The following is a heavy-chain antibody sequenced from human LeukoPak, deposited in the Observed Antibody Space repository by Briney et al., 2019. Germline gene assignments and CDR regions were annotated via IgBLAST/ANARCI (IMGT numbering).Heavy chain of an antibody. V-gene: IGHV3-43*01. CDR2: ITWDGVKT. Sequence: GGSLILSGAASGFNFGEYTMHWVRQAPGKGLEWLSLITWDGVKTQYADSVKGRFIISRDNSKNSLYLLLDSLRTEDTALYYCAKPSTNYYYFYHMDVWGKGTTVTVSS. J-gene: IGHJ6*03. CDR3: AKPSTNYYYFYHMDV. CDR1: GFNFGEYT.